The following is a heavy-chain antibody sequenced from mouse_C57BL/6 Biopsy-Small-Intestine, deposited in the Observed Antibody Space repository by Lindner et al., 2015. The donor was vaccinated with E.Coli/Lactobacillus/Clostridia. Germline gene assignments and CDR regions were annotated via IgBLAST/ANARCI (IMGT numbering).Heavy chain of an antibody. Sequence: VQLQESGPELVKPGASVKISCKASGYAFSSSWMNWVKQRPEKGLEWIGRIYPGDGDTNYNGKFKGKATLTADKSSSTAYMQLSSLTSEDSAVYFCARDSPYFDYWGQGTTLTVSS. CDR2: IYPGDGDT. CDR1: GYAFSSSW. V-gene: IGHV1-82*01. D-gene: IGHD2-12*01. CDR3: ARDSPYFDY. J-gene: IGHJ2*01.